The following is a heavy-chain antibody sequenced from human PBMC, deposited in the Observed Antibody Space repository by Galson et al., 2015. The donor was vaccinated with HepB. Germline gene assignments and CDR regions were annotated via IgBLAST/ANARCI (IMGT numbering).Heavy chain of an antibody. J-gene: IGHJ6*02. CDR1: GFTFSPHS. D-gene: IGHD3-3*01. CDR2: MSGSNSTI. V-gene: IGHV3-48*02. CDR3: ARGRITMFGVSTRGGMDV. Sequence: SLRLSCAASGFTFSPHSMNWVRQAPGKGLEWVSYMSGSNSTIYYADSVKGRFTISRDNAKNSLYLQMNGLRDEDTAVYYCARGRITMFGVSTRGGMDVWGQGTTVTVSS.